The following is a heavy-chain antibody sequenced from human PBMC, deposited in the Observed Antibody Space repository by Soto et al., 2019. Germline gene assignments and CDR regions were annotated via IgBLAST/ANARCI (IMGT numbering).Heavy chain of an antibody. CDR1: GFTFSSYA. V-gene: IGHV3-23*01. D-gene: IGHD6-6*01. Sequence: GSLRLSCAASGFTFSSYAMSWVRQAPGKGLEWVSAISGSGGSTYYADSVKGRFTISRDNSKNTLYLQVNSLRAEDTAVYYCAKDLEYSSWRGNFDYWGQGTLVTVSS. CDR3: AKDLEYSSWRGNFDY. CDR2: ISGSGGST. J-gene: IGHJ4*02.